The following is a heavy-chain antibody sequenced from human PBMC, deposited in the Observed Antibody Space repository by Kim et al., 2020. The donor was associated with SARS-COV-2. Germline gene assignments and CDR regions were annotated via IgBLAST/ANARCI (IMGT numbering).Heavy chain of an antibody. CDR2: IYNDGST. CDR3: VRQRCGCGWYRIVY. CDR1: GGSISTYY. V-gene: IGHV4-59*08. Sequence: SETLSLTCTVSGGSISTYYWGWIRQSPGKGLEWIGYIYNDGSTNYNPSLKSRVTISIDTSKNQFSLKLSSVTAADTAVYSCVRQRCGCGWYRIVYLGQGT. D-gene: IGHD6-19*01. J-gene: IGHJ4*02.